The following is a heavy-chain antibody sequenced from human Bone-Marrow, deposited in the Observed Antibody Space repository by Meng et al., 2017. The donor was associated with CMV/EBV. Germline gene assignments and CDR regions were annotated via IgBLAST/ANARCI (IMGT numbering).Heavy chain of an antibody. D-gene: IGHD3-9*01. CDR1: GGSFSGYY. V-gene: IGHV4-59*12. CDR2: IYYSGST. J-gene: IGHJ5*02. CDR3: ARGPRYFDWLYTPRGDVWLDP. Sequence: SETLSLTCAVYGGSFSGYYWSWIRQPPGKGLEWIGYIYYSGSTNYNPSLKSRVTISVDTSKNQFSLKLSSVTAADTAVYYCARGPRYFDWLYTPRGDVWLDPWGQGTLVTVSS.